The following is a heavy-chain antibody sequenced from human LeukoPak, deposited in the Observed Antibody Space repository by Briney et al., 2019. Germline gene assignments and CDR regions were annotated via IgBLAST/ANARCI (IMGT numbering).Heavy chain of an antibody. Sequence: QPGGSLRLSCAASGFTLSSYEMNWVRQAPGKGLEWVSYISSSGSSIYYEDSVKGRFTTSRDNAQNSLYLQMNSLRAEDTAVYYCAREKVVVPEYFQHWGEGTLVTVSS. V-gene: IGHV3-48*03. CDR3: AREKVVVPEYFQH. CDR1: GFTLSSYE. D-gene: IGHD2-2*01. CDR2: ISSSGSSI. J-gene: IGHJ1*01.